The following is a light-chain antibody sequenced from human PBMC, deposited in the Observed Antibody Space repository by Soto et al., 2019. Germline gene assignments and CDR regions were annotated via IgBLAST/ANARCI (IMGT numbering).Light chain of an antibody. V-gene: IGLV3-21*02. J-gene: IGLJ1*01. Sequence: SYELTQPPSVSVAPGQTARITCGGNNIGTKRVHWYQQKPVQPPVLVVYDDSDRPSGTPERCSGSNSGITATLSISRGEAGDEADYYCQVWDSNSVYVFGTGDKVTVL. CDR3: QVWDSNSVYV. CDR1: NIGTKR. CDR2: DDS.